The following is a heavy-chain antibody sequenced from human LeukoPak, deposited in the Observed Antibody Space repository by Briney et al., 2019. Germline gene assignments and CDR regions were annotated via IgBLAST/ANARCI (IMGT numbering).Heavy chain of an antibody. Sequence: SETLSLTCTVSGGSISSNNYYWGWIRQPPGKGLEWIGSIYYSGSTYYNPSLKSRVTISVDTSKNQFSLKLSSVTAADTAVYYCARYRGSYFDYWGQGTLVTVSS. CDR2: IYYSGST. D-gene: IGHD5-12*01. J-gene: IGHJ4*02. CDR3: ARYRGSYFDY. V-gene: IGHV4-39*01. CDR1: GGSISSNNYY.